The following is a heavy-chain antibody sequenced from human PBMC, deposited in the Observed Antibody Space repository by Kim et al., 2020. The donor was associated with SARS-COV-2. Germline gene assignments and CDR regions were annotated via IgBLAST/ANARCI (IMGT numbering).Heavy chain of an antibody. D-gene: IGHD6-19*01. V-gene: IGHV3-30*03. J-gene: IGHJ6*02. Sequence: GGSLRLSCAASGFTFGHHGMHWVRQVPGKGLQWVALISYDGNYKYYADSVKGRFTVSRDNSMNTLYLQMSSLRPEDTAVYYCARDTGAGLGGWFPPYYGMDVWGQGTMVTVSS. CDR3: ARDTGAGLGGWFPPYYGMDV. CDR2: ISYDGNYK. CDR1: GFTFGHHG.